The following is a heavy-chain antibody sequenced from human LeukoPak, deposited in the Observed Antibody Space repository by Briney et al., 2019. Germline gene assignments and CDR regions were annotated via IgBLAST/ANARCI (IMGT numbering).Heavy chain of an antibody. D-gene: IGHD4-23*01. CDR3: AKEQNSKGFFDY. CDR1: GFTFSSYA. J-gene: IGHJ4*02. Sequence: GSLRLSCAASGFTFSSYAMSWVRQAPGKGLEWVSTISGSGGGTYYADSVKGRFTISRDNSKNTLYLQMNSLRAEDTGVYYCAKEQNSKGFFDYWGQGTLVTVSS. V-gene: IGHV3-23*01. CDR2: ISGSGGGT.